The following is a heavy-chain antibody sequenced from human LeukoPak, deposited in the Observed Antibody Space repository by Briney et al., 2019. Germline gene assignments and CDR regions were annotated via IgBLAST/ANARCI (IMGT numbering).Heavy chain of an antibody. CDR1: GFTFSSYA. Sequence: PGGSLRLSCAASGFTFSSYAMSWVRQAPGKGLEWVSAISGSGGSTYYADSVKGRFTISRDNSKNTLYLQMNSLRAEDTAVYYCAKDGQQWLVRGYFDYWGQGTLVTVSS. J-gene: IGHJ4*02. CDR2: ISGSGGST. CDR3: AKDGQQWLVRGYFDY. V-gene: IGHV3-23*01. D-gene: IGHD6-19*01.